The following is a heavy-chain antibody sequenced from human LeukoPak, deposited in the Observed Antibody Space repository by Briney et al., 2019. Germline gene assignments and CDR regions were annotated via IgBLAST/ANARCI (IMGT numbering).Heavy chain of an antibody. CDR3: ASGAATYWFDP. D-gene: IGHD2-15*01. Sequence: PSETLSLTCTVSGASVNSGGYFWSWIRQPPGKGLEWIGYIYYTGSTIYNPSLKTRVTISADTSKNQFSLRLTSVTAADTAVYYCASGAATYWFDPWGQGTLVTVSS. V-gene: IGHV4-61*08. CDR2: IYYTGST. J-gene: IGHJ5*02. CDR1: GASVNSGGYF.